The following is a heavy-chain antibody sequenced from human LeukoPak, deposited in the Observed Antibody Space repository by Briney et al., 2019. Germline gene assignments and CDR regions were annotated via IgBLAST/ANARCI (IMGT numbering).Heavy chain of an antibody. D-gene: IGHD4-17*01. CDR3: ARDRHGDYGVDY. CDR1: GYSISSSS. V-gene: IGHV4-4*07. CDR2: CCPSGNP. J-gene: IGHJ4*02. Sequence: SETLSLTCTVSGYSISSSSWSWIRQPAGKGLEWIGRCCPSGNPNYNPSLKSRVTMPVDTSKSHFSLKMYSVTAADTAVYYCARDRHGDYGVDYWGRGTLVTVSS.